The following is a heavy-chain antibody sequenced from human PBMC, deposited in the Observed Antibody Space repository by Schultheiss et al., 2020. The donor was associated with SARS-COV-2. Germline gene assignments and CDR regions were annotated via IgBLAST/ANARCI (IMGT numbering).Heavy chain of an antibody. J-gene: IGHJ6*02. D-gene: IGHD5-24*01. CDR2: ISSSGSTI. Sequence: GGSLRLSCAASGFTFSSYEMNWVRQAPGKGLEWVSYISSSGSTIYYADSVKGRFTISRDNAKNSLYLQMNSLRAEDTAVYYCARIDRALDGYIHYGMDVWGQGTTVTVSS. CDR3: ARIDRALDGYIHYGMDV. CDR1: GFTFSSYE. V-gene: IGHV3-48*03.